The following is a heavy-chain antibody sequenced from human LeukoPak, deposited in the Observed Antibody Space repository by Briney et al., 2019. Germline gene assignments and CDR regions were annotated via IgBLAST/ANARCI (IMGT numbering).Heavy chain of an antibody. Sequence: SETLSLTCTVSGGSISSGSYFWSWGRQPAGGGGEWIVHIYISGSTQYTPSLKSRVTISVHTSKNQSSLKRSSVTAADTAVYYCARDGSRGSFYFDYWGQGTLVTVSS. CDR1: GGSISSGSYF. D-gene: IGHD3-10*01. CDR3: ARDGSRGSFYFDY. J-gene: IGHJ4*02. V-gene: IGHV4-61*09. CDR2: IYISGST.